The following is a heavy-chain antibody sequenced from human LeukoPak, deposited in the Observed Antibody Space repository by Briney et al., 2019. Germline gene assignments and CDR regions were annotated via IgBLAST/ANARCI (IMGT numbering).Heavy chain of an antibody. CDR1: GFTFSSYS. D-gene: IGHD2-21*02. J-gene: IGHJ4*02. V-gene: IGHV3-33*08. Sequence: GGSLRLSCAASGFTFSSYSMNWVRQAPGKGLEWVAVIWYDGSNKYYADSVKGRFTISRDNSRNTLYLQMNSLRAEDTAVYYCARGGAYCGGDCYFGFDYWGQGTLVTVSS. CDR2: IWYDGSNK. CDR3: ARGGAYCGGDCYFGFDY.